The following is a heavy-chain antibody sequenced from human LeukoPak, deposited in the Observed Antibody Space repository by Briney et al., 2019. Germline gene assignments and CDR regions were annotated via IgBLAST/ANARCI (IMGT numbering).Heavy chain of an antibody. CDR2: IYSGGAT. V-gene: IGHV3-66*01. CDR3: ARAAFACSWYEGGLDV. D-gene: IGHD6-13*01. Sequence: SGGSLRLSCTVSGFIVGSKYMSWVRQAPGKGLEWVAVIYSGGATYYAGSVKGRFTISRDNTKNTLYLQMNSLEAEDRAVYYCARAAFACSWYEGGLDVWGQGTFVTVSS. CDR1: GFIVGSKY. J-gene: IGHJ6*02.